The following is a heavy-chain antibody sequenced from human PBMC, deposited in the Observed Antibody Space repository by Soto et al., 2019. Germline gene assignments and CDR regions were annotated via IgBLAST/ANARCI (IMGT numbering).Heavy chain of an antibody. V-gene: IGHV4-34*01. CDR2: INHSGST. CDR1: GVSFSGYY. CDR3: ARLDDYSNLYYFDY. D-gene: IGHD4-4*01. J-gene: IGHJ4*02. Sequence: PSETLSLTCAVYGVSFSGYYWIWIRQPPGKGLEWIGEINHSGSTNYNPSLKSRVTISVDTSKNQFSLKLSSVTAADTAVYYCARLDDYSNLYYFDYWGQGTLVTVSS.